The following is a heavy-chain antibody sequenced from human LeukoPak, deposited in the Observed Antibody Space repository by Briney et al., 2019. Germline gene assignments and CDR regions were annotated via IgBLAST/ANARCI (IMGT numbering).Heavy chain of an antibody. CDR3: AREYCGGDCYSSYYNWLDP. D-gene: IGHD2-21*02. CDR1: GGSISSSSYY. CDR2: IYYSGST. J-gene: IGHJ5*02. Sequence: MASETLSLTCTVSGGSISSSSYYWGWIRQPPGKGLEWIGSIYYSGSTYYNPSLKSRVTISVDTSKNQFSLKLSSVTAADTAVYYCAREYCGGDCYSSYYNWLDPWGQGTLVTVSS. V-gene: IGHV4-39*07.